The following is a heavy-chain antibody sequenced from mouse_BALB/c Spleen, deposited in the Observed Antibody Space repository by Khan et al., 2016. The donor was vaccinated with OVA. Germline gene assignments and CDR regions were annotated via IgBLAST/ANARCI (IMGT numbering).Heavy chain of an antibody. CDR1: GYSITSDYA. CDR2: ISYSGNT. D-gene: IGHD1-1*01. Sequence: EVQLQESGPGLVKPSQSLSLTCTVTGYSITSDYAWNWIRQFPGNKLEWMGFISYSGNTNYNPSLKSRISITRDTSKNQFFLQLNSVTTEDTARYYCERVYGGDCDYWGQGTTLTVSS. CDR3: ERVYGGDCDY. V-gene: IGHV3-2*02. J-gene: IGHJ2*01.